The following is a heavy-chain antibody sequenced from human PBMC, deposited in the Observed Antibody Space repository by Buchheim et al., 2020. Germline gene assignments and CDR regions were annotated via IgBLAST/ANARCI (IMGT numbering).Heavy chain of an antibody. CDR3: ARTPGFSHSFDV. V-gene: IGHV5-51*01. D-gene: IGHD3-9*01. Sequence: EVQLVQSGAEVKKPGEPLKISCKGSGYSFTAYWIGWVRQTPEKGFEWMGIIYPGDSEIRYSASFKGQVIIPADRSINTAYLQWSTLKASDTAMYYCARTPGFSHSFDVWGQGT. J-gene: IGHJ3*01. CDR2: IYPGDSEI. CDR1: GYSFTAYW.